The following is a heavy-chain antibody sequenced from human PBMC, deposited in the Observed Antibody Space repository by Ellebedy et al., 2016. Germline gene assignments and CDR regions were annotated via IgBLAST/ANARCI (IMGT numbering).Heavy chain of an antibody. CDR2: INGSGGTT. CDR1: GFTFQTFA. D-gene: IGHD6-13*01. J-gene: IGHJ4*02. CDR3: AKASGTSWLANN. Sequence: GGSLRLSCAASGFTFQTFAMSWVRQTPGKGLNWVSSINGSGGTTYYADSEEGRFTISRDNSRNTLFLQMNSLRVEDTALYYCAKASGTSWLANNWGLGTLVTVSS. V-gene: IGHV3-23*01.